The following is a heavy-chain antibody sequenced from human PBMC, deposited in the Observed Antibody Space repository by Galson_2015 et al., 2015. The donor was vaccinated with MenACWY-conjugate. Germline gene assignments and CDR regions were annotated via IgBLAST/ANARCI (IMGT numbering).Heavy chain of an antibody. J-gene: IGHJ4*02. Sequence: SVKVSCKASGFTFSSYGISWVRQAPGQGLEWMGWISAYNGDTKFAQSLQGRVTMTTDTSTGTAYMELRSLRSDDTAVYYCARVAEQHLDYYFDYWGQGTLVTVSS. D-gene: IGHD6-13*01. CDR2: ISAYNGDT. CDR1: GFTFSSYG. CDR3: ARVAEQHLDYYFDY. V-gene: IGHV1-18*01.